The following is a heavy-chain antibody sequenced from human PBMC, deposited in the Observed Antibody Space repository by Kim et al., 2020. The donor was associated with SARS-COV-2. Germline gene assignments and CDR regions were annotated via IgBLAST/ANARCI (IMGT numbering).Heavy chain of an antibody. CDR1: GYSFTAFY. CDR2: INPKNGGT. V-gene: IGHV1-2*02. CDR3: VRTLKSPGEDY. D-gene: IGHD3-10*01. J-gene: IGHJ4*02. Sequence: ASVKVSCKTSGYSFTAFYIHWVRQAPGQGLKYMGWINPKNGGTGYAQRFQGRVTMTEDTSVTTAYVDLNRLRSDDTAVYYCVRTLKSPGEDYWGQGTLVTVSS.